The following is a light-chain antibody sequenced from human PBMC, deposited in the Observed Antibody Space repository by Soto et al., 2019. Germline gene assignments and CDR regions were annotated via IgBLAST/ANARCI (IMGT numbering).Light chain of an antibody. CDR2: EVS. CDR1: SSDVGGYNY. CDR3: SSYALSSTVV. Sequence: QSALTQPRSVSGSPGQSVTISCTGTSSDVGGYNYVSWYQQHPGKAPKLMISEVSNRPSGVSNRFSGSKSGNTASLTISGLQAEEEADYYCSSYALSSTVVFGTGTKLTVL. J-gene: IGLJ1*01. V-gene: IGLV2-11*01.